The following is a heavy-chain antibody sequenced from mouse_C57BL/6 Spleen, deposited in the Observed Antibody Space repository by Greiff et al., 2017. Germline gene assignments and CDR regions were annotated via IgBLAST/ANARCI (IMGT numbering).Heavy chain of an antibody. CDR2: ISSGSSTI. CDR3: ALYYGSSSSYAMDY. D-gene: IGHD1-1*01. J-gene: IGHJ4*01. V-gene: IGHV5-17*01. Sequence: EVKVVESGGGLVKPGGSLKLSCAASGFTFSDYGMHWVRQAPEKGLAWVAYISSGSSTIYYADTVKGRFTISRDNAKNTLFLQMTSLRSEDTAMYYCALYYGSSSSYAMDYWGQGTSVTVSS. CDR1: GFTFSDYG.